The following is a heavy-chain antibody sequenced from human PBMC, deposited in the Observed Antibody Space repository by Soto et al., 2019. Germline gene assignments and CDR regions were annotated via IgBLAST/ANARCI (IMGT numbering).Heavy chain of an antibody. J-gene: IGHJ6*02. CDR2: ISYDGTNK. Sequence: QVQLVESGGGEVQPGRSLTISCAASGFTFSTYGMHWVRQTPGKGLEWVAVISYDGTNKFYSDSVKGRFTISRDNFKNTLTLKINRLRADDTAVYSCAKDLQSYGDYDYYCYGMDVWGLGTRVTVSS. CDR1: GFTFSTYG. D-gene: IGHD4-17*01. V-gene: IGHV3-30*18. CDR3: AKDLQSYGDYDYYCYGMDV.